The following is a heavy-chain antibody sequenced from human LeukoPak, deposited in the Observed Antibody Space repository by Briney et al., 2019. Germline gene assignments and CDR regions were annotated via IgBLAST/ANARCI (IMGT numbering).Heavy chain of an antibody. Sequence: PGGSLRLSCAASGFIVSSKYMSWVRQAPGKGLEWVSVIYSGANTYYADSVQGRFTISRDTSRNTLYLQMNSLRAEDTAVYYCARLGRYYFDSWGQGTLVIVAS. V-gene: IGHV3-53*01. D-gene: IGHD3-16*01. J-gene: IGHJ4*02. CDR3: ARLGRYYFDS. CDR2: IYSGANT. CDR1: GFIVSSKY.